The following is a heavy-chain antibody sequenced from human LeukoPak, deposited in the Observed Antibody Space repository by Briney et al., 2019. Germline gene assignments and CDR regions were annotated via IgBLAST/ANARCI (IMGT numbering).Heavy chain of an antibody. V-gene: IGHV4-39*01. J-gene: IGHJ4*02. CDR3: ARLGYSVSWTDC. Sequence: GSLRLSCAASGFTVSSNYMSWVRQAPGKGLEWIGSVYYSGSTYYNPSLKSRVTISVDTSKNQFSLRLSSVTATDMAVYFCARLGYSVSWTDCWGQGILVTVSS. D-gene: IGHD6-13*01. CDR2: VYYSGST. CDR1: GFTVSSNY.